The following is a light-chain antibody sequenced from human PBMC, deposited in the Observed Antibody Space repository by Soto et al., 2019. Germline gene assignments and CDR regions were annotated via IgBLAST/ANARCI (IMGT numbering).Light chain of an antibody. J-gene: IGKJ5*01. CDR2: TAS. CDR3: QHRHRYPIT. CDR1: QGISSY. V-gene: IGKV1-9*01. Sequence: DIQLTQSPSFVSASVGDRVTITCRASQGISSYLAWYQQKPGKAPKLLIHTASTLQSGVPSSFSGSGSGTDFTLTISSLQPEDFETSYCQHRHRYPITFGQGTRLEIK.